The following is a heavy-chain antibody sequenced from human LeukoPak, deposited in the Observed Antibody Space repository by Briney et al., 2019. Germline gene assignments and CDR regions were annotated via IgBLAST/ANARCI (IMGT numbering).Heavy chain of an antibody. CDR2: ISSSSSYI. D-gene: IGHD1-26*01. V-gene: IGHV3-21*01. Sequence: GGSLRLSCAASGFTFSSYSMNWVRQAPGKGLEWVSSISSSSSYIYYADSVKGRFTISRDNAKNSLYLQMNSLRAEDTAVHYCARNSAGSYFAFDIWGQGTMVTVSS. CDR3: ARNSAGSYFAFDI. J-gene: IGHJ3*02. CDR1: GFTFSSYS.